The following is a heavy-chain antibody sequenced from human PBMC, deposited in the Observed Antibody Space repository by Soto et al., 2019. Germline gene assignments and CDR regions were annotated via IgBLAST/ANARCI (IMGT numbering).Heavy chain of an antibody. J-gene: IGHJ4*02. V-gene: IGHV4-31*03. CDR3: ATGDAWEDLLAY. Sequence: QVQLQESGPGLVKPSQTLSLTCTVSGASINSGGYYWSWIRQLPGKGLEWIVYIYFSGSTYYNPSLESRVNISLDTSQYQRSPKLNSVTAADTAVYYCATGDAWEDLLAYWGQGTLVTVSS. CDR1: GASINSGGYY. D-gene: IGHD4-17*01. CDR2: IYFSGST.